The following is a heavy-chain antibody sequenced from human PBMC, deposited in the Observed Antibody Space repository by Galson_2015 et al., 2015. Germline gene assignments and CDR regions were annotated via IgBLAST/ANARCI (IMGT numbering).Heavy chain of an antibody. J-gene: IGHJ5*02. CDR2: ISGSGRYT. CDR3: ARSGIAAAEWFDP. D-gene: IGHD6-13*01. Sequence: SLRLSCAASGFTFSDYYINWIRQAPGKGLEWVSYISGSGRYTNYADSVKGRFTISRGNAQKSLFLQMDSLRAEDTAVYYCARSGIAAAEWFDPWAREYWSPSPQ. V-gene: IGHV3-11*06. CDR1: GFTFSDYY.